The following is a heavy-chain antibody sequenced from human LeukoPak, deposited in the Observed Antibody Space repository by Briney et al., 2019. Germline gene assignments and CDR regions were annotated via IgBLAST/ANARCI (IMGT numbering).Heavy chain of an antibody. Sequence: GGSLRLSCAASGFTFSSYWMSWVRQAPGKGLEWVANIKQDGSEKYYVDSVKGRFTISRDNAKNSLYLQMNSLRAEDTAVYYCARDRFFAYDILTGYKPFDYWGQGTLVTVSS. CDR2: IKQDGSEK. J-gene: IGHJ4*02. CDR1: GFTFSSYW. D-gene: IGHD3-9*01. V-gene: IGHV3-7*01. CDR3: ARDRFFAYDILTGYKPFDY.